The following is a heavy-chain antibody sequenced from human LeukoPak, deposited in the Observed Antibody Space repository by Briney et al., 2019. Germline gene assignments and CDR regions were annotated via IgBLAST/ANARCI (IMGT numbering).Heavy chain of an antibody. D-gene: IGHD5-12*01. V-gene: IGHV3-9*02. Sequence: GGSLRLSCAASGFTSDDYAMHWVRRAPGKGLEWVSGISWNSGSIGYADSVKGRFTISRDNAKNSLYLQMNSLRAEDTALYYCAKGRGYELPLDYWGQGTLVTVSS. CDR2: ISWNSGSI. CDR1: GFTSDDYA. CDR3: AKGRGYELPLDY. J-gene: IGHJ4*02.